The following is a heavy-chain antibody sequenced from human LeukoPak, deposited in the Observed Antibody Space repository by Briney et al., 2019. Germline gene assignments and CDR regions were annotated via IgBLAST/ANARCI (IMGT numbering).Heavy chain of an antibody. V-gene: IGHV4-39*07. D-gene: IGHD6-19*01. CDR1: GGSISSSSYY. Sequence: PSETLSLTWTVSGGSISSSSYYWAWIRQPPGKGLEWIGRIYKGGSTSLNPSFKTRVTMSLDKSTNRVSFNLTSVTAADTAVYYCAKDLGIHTGWYGFDYWGQGTVVTVSS. CDR3: AKDLGIHTGWYGFDY. CDR2: IYKGGST. J-gene: IGHJ4*02.